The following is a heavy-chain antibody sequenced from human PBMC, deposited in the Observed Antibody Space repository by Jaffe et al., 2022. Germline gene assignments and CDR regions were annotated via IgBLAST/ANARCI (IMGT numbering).Heavy chain of an antibody. CDR3: AGERFGELLWTSSIDFDY. J-gene: IGHJ4*02. D-gene: IGHD3-10*01. CDR1: GYSISSGYY. Sequence: QVQLQESGPGLVKPSETLSLTCAVSGYSISSGYYWGWIRQPPGKGLEWIGSIYHSGSTYYNPSLKSRVTISVDTSKNQFSLKLSSVTAADTAVYYCAGERFGELLWTSSIDFDYWGQGTLVTVSS. CDR2: IYHSGST. V-gene: IGHV4-38-2*01.